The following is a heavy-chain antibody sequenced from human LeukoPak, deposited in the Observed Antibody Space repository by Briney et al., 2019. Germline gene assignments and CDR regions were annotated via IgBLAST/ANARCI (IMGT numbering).Heavy chain of an antibody. Sequence: PSETLSLTCTVSGGSISSGDYYWSWIRQPPGKGLEWIGYIYYSGSTYYNPSLKSRVTISVGTSKNQFSLKLSSVTAADTAVYYCASGSSAIQLYYFDYWGQGTLVTVSS. J-gene: IGHJ4*02. V-gene: IGHV4-30-4*01. CDR2: IYYSGST. CDR3: ASGSSAIQLYYFDY. D-gene: IGHD2-2*02. CDR1: GGSISSGDYY.